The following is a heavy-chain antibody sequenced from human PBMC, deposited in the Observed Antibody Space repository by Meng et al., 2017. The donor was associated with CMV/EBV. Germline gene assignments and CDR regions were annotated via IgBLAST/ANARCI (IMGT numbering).Heavy chain of an antibody. CDR1: GFTFSDYY. CDR2: VNSNNDAT. D-gene: IGHD6-19*01. CDR3: VRSSGWSLFDY. J-gene: IGHJ4*02. V-gene: IGHV1-2*02. Sequence: VLLWPLGAEMKKPGASVKGACTTSGFTFSDYYIHWGRQAPGQGLGWMGWVNSNNDATNYARKFQGRVSMTRDTSISTAHMELSRLMSDDTAVYYCVRSSGWSLFDYWGQGTLVTVSS.